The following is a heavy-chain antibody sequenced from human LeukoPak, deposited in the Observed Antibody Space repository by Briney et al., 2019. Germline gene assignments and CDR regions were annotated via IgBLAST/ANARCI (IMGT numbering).Heavy chain of an antibody. V-gene: IGHV4-39*01. Sequence: SETLSLTCTVSGGSISSSSYYWGWIRQPPGKGLEWIGSIYYSGSTYYNPSLKSRVTISVDTSKNQFSLKLSSVTAADTAVYYCARQFSPGIVGAGPFDHWGQGTLVTVSS. CDR1: GGSISSSSYY. D-gene: IGHD1-26*01. CDR3: ARQFSPGIVGAGPFDH. J-gene: IGHJ4*02. CDR2: IYYSGST.